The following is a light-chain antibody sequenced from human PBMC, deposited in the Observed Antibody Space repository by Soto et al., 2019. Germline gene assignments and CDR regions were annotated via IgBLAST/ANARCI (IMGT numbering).Light chain of an antibody. V-gene: IGKV1-9*01. J-gene: IGKJ4*01. CDR1: QGLSSR. CDR3: QQLNSYTRAFT. Sequence: DIQLTQSPSFLSASVGERVTIACRASQGLSSRLAWYQQKPGNAPKLLIYAASTLQSGVSSRFSGSGSGTEFTLTISSLQPEDFATYYCQQLNSYTRAFTFGGGTKVEIK. CDR2: AAS.